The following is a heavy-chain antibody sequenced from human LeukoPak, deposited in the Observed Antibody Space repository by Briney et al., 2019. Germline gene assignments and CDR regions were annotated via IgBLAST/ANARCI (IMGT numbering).Heavy chain of an antibody. CDR3: ARARISLNDAFDI. J-gene: IGHJ3*02. Sequence: GGSLRLSCAASGFTFSSYWIHWVRQAPGKGLVWVSRINSDGSSTTYADSVKGRFTISRDNSKNTLYLQMNSLRAEDTAVYYCARARISLNDAFDIWGQGTMVTVSS. V-gene: IGHV3-74*01. CDR2: INSDGSST. CDR1: GFTFSSYW.